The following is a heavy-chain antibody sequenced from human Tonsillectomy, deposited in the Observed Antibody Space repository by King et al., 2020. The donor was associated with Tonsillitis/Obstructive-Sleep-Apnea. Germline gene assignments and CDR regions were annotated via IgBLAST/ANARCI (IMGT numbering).Heavy chain of an antibody. D-gene: IGHD1-20*01. V-gene: IGHV3-48*02. CDR2: ICSSSSTI. J-gene: IGHJ4*02. CDR3: AVDLRRISGTIPVPD. Sequence: VQLVESGGGLVQPGGSLRLSCAASGVTLSSCSMNRVRQAPGKGREWVSYICSSSSTIYYADSVKGRFTISRENAKNSLYLQMNSLRDEEKAVYYFAVDLRRISGTIPVPDWGQGTLVTVSS. CDR1: GVTLSSCS.